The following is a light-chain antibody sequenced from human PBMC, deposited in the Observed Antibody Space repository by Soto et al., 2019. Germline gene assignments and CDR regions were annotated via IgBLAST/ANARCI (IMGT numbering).Light chain of an antibody. V-gene: IGLV1-47*01. CDR1: TSNIGSNY. J-gene: IGLJ1*01. Sequence: QSVRSQPPSASGTPGHGFTISCSGSTSNIGSNYVYLYQQLPGTAPKLLIYRNNQRPSGVPDRFSGSKSGTSASLAISGLRSDDEADYFCATWDDSLKGFYVFGTGTKVTVL. CDR3: ATWDDSLKGFYV. CDR2: RNN.